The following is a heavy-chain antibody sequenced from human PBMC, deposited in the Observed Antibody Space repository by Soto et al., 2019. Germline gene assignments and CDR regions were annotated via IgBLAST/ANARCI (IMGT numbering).Heavy chain of an antibody. D-gene: IGHD1-7*01. CDR2: IHYSGRA. Sequence: SQTLPLTCTVSGGSISSGDYYWSWIRQPPGKALAWMGYIHYSGRAYYNPTLKSRVTIXXXXSXTXLXLXXXSVTAEDMAVYQCARGREAWNSPFGYGGRGT. CDR1: GGSISSGDYY. J-gene: IGHJ4*02. CDR3: ARGREAWNSPFGY. V-gene: IGHV4-30-4*01.